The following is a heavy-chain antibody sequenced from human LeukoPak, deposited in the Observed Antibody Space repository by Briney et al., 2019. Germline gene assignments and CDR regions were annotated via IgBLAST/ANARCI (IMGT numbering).Heavy chain of an antibody. D-gene: IGHD2-21*01. CDR3: ARVGYYPDYYMDV. Sequence: PSQTLSLTCTVSGGSISSGSYYWSWIRQPAGKGLEWIGRIYTSGSTNYNPSLKSRVTISVETSKNEFSLKLRSVTAADTAVYYCARVGYYPDYYMDVWGKGTTVTVSS. J-gene: IGHJ6*03. CDR2: IYTSGST. CDR1: GGSISSGSYY. V-gene: IGHV4-61*02.